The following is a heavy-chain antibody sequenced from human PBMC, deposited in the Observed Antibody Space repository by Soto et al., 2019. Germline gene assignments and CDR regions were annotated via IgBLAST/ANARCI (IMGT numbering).Heavy chain of an antibody. Sequence: SETLSLTCAVSGYSISSGYYWGWIRQPPGKGLEWIGSIYHSGSTYYNPSLKSRVTISVDTSKNQFSLKLSSVTAADTAVYYCASATPGYCSSTSCYPGWFDPWGQGTLVTV. CDR1: GYSISSGYY. CDR3: ASATPGYCSSTSCYPGWFDP. J-gene: IGHJ5*02. CDR2: IYHSGST. D-gene: IGHD2-2*01. V-gene: IGHV4-38-2*01.